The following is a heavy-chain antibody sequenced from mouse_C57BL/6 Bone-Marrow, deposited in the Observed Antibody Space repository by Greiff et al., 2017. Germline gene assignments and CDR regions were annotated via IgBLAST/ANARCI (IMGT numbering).Heavy chain of an antibody. J-gene: IGHJ4*01. D-gene: IGHD1-1*02. CDR3: TRKGGSDYAMDY. V-gene: IGHV1-4*01. Sequence: VQLQESGAELVRPGASVKMSCKASGYTFTSYTMHWVKQRPGQGLEWIGYINPSSGYTKYNQKFKDKATLTADKSSSTAYMQLSSLTSEDSAVYYCTRKGGSDYAMDYWGQGTSVTVSA. CDR1: GYTFTSYT. CDR2: INPSSGYT.